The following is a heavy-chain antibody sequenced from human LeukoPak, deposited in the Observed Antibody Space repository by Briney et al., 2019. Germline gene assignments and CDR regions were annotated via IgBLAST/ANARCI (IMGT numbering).Heavy chain of an antibody. Sequence: GGSLRLSCAASGFTFSSYGMSWVRQAPGKGLEWFSAISGSGGSTYYADSVKGRFTISRDNSKNTLCLQMNSLRAEDTAVYYCAKGRLWFGESFDYWGQGTLVTVSS. CDR3: AKGRLWFGESFDY. V-gene: IGHV3-23*01. CDR2: ISGSGGST. J-gene: IGHJ4*02. CDR1: GFTFSSYG. D-gene: IGHD3-10*01.